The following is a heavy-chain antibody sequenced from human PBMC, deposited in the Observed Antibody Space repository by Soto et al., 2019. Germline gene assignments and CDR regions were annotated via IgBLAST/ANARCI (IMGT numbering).Heavy chain of an antibody. CDR3: AREGFSGSYFAN. J-gene: IGHJ4*02. CDR2: IVPIFHTA. V-gene: IGHV1-69*06. Sequence: QEQLVQSGAEVKKAGSSVKVSCKASGGIFNNYAISWVRQAPGQGLQWMGGIVPIFHTANYAHKFQGRVTITADTSTSTAYMELSSLRSEDTAMYYCAREGFSGSYFANWGQGTLVTVSS. D-gene: IGHD1-26*01. CDR1: GGIFNNYA.